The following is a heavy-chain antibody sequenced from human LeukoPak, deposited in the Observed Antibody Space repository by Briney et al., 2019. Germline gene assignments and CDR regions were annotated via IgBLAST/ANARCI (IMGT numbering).Heavy chain of an antibody. CDR1: GGTFSSYA. J-gene: IGHJ4*02. CDR3: ARAPKNYYDSSGSLDY. CDR2: IIPIFGTA. V-gene: IGHV1-69*05. D-gene: IGHD3-22*01. Sequence: SVKVSCKASGGTFSSYAISWVRQAPGQGLEWMGGIIPIFGTANYAQKFQGRVTITTDESTGTAYMELSSLRSEDTAVYYCARAPKNYYDSSGSLDYWGQGTLVTVSS.